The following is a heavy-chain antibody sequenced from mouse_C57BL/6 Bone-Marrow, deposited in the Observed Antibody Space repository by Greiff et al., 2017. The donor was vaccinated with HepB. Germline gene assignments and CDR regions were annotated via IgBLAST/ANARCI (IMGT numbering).Heavy chain of an antibody. CDR1: GFNIKDDY. J-gene: IGHJ3*01. D-gene: IGHD2-4*01. CDR2: IDPENGAT. CDR3: TTRYDYDDWFAY. Sequence: VQLQQSGAELVRPGASVKLSCTASGFNIKDDYMHWVKQRPEQGLEWIGWIDPENGATEYASKFQGKATITADTSSNTAYLQLSSLTSEDTAVYYCTTRYDYDDWFAYWGQGTLVTVSA. V-gene: IGHV14-4*01.